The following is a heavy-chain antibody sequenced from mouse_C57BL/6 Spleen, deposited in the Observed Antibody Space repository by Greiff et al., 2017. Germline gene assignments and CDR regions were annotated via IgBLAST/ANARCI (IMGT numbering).Heavy chain of an antibody. Sequence: VQGVESGPGLVAPSQSLSITCTVSGFSLTSYGVDWVRQSPGKGLEWLGVIWGVGSTNYNSALKSRLSIIKDNSKSQVFLKMNSLQTDDTALYYWASGDYGQAYWGQGALVTVSA. J-gene: IGHJ3*01. CDR1: GFSLTSYG. D-gene: IGHD2-4*01. V-gene: IGHV2-6*01. CDR2: IWGVGST. CDR3: ASGDYGQAY.